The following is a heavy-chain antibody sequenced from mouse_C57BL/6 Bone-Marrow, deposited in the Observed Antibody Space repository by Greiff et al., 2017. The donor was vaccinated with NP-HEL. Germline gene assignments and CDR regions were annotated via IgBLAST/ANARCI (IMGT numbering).Heavy chain of an antibody. D-gene: IGHD2-4*01. J-gene: IGHJ3*01. CDR3: TTFIYYDYLAY. Sequence: VQLKESGAELVRPGASVKLSCTASGFNIKDDYMHWVKQRPEQGLEWIGWIDPENGDTEYASKFQGKATITADTSSNTAYLQLSSLTSEDTAVYYCTTFIYYDYLAYWGQGTLVTVSA. CDR2: IDPENGDT. V-gene: IGHV14-4*01. CDR1: GFNIKDDY.